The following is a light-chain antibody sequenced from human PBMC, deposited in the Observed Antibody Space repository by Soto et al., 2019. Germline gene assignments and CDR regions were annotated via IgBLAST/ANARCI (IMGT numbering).Light chain of an antibody. J-gene: IGKJ1*01. Sequence: EIVLTQSPGTLSLSPGETATLSCRASQSVSSNLAWYQQKPGQAPRLLIYGASTRATGIPARFSASGSGTDFTLTISDVQPEDFALYYCHQRQSWPRTFGQGTKVDIK. V-gene: IGKV3-11*01. CDR2: GAS. CDR1: QSVSSN. CDR3: HQRQSWPRT.